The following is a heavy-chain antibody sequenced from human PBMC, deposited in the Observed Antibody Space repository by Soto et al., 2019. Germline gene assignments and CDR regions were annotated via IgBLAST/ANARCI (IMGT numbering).Heavy chain of an antibody. CDR2: IYNSGTT. Sequence: PSETLSLTCTVSGDSISNYYWNWIRQPPGKGLEWIGYIYNSGTTNYNPSLKSRVTISVDTSKNQFPLKLSSVTAADTAVYYCARSGGFLVYLEYWGQGALVTVSS. CDR1: GDSISNYY. CDR3: ARSGGFLVYLEY. D-gene: IGHD3-3*01. V-gene: IGHV4-59*01. J-gene: IGHJ4*02.